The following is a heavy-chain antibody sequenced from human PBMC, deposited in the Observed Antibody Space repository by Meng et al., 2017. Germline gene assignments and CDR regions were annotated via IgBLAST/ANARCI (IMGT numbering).Heavy chain of an antibody. V-gene: IGHV3-11*01. D-gene: IGHD3-10*01. Sequence: GESLKISCAASGFIFSDYYISWIRQAPGKWLEWISYISGSASTIYYADSVKGRFTISRDNAKNSLYLQMNSLRAEDTAVYYCARGPYYDSGYGMDVWGQGTTVTVSS. CDR1: GFIFSDYY. J-gene: IGHJ6*02. CDR2: ISGSASTI. CDR3: ARGPYYDSGYGMDV.